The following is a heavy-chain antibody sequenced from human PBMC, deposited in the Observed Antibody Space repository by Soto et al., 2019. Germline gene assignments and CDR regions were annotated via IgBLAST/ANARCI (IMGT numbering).Heavy chain of an antibody. CDR2: IKSKTDGGTT. V-gene: IGHV3-15*07. CDR3: TTEYCTNGVCYNFDY. Sequence: GGSLRLSCAASGFTFSNAWMNWVRQAPGKGLEWVGRIKSKTDGGTTDYAAPVKGRFTISRDDSKNTLYLQMNSLKTEDTAVYYCTTEYCTNGVCYNFDYWGQGTLVTVS. CDR1: GFTFSNAW. D-gene: IGHD2-8*01. J-gene: IGHJ4*02.